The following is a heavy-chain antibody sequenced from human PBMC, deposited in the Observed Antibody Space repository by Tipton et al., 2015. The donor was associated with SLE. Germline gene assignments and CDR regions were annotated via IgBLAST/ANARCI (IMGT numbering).Heavy chain of an antibody. Sequence: GLVKPSETLSLTCTVSGGSISNHHWSWIRQSAGKGLQWIGYIFSSGGTSYNPSLKSRVTISVDASEKQFSLSLSSVTAADTAVYFCARLGYTYGLIGTFDIWGQGTMVTVSS. J-gene: IGHJ3*02. V-gene: IGHV4-4*08. D-gene: IGHD5-18*01. CDR3: ARLGYTYGLIGTFDI. CDR2: IFSSGGT. CDR1: GGSISNHH.